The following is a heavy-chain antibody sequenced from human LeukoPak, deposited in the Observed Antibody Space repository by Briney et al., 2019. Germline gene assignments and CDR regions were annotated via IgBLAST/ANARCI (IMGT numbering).Heavy chain of an antibody. V-gene: IGHV4-61*02. CDR3: ARDSPTSYFDY. J-gene: IGHJ4*02. CDR1: GASISSGSYY. Sequence: SETLSLTCTVSGASISSGSYYWSWIRQPAGKGLEWIGRIYTSGTTNYSPSLKTRLTISLDTSRNQFSLKLSSVTAADTAVYYCARDSPTSYFDYWGQGTLVTVSS. CDR2: IYTSGTT.